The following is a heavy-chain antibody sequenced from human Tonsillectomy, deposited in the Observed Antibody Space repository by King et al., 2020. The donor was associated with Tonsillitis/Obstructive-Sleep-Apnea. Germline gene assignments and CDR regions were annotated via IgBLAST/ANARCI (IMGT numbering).Heavy chain of an antibody. Sequence: VQLVESGAEVKKPGSSVKVSCKASGGTFSNYAINWVRQAPGQGLEWMGGIIPIFVTANYSQNFKGSVTITADESSSTAYMELSSLRSEDTALYYCSRGPFGVVVVAATPYYFDYWGHGTLVTVSS. CDR3: SRGPFGVVVVAATPYYFDY. CDR1: GGTFSNYA. CDR2: IIPIFVTA. D-gene: IGHD2-15*01. V-gene: IGHV1-69*01. J-gene: IGHJ4*01.